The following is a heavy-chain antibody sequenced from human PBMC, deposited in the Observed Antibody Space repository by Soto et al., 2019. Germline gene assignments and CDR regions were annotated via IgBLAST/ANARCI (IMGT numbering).Heavy chain of an antibody. J-gene: IGHJ4*02. CDR1: GFTFSSYW. CDR3: ARGRWLPLPDY. D-gene: IGHD5-12*01. V-gene: IGHV3-7*03. Sequence: GGSLRLSCAASGFTFSSYWMSWVRQAPGKGLEWVANIKQDGSEKYYVDSVKGRFTISRDNAKNSVYLQMNSLRAEDTAVYYCARGRWLPLPDYWGQGTLVTVSS. CDR2: IKQDGSEK.